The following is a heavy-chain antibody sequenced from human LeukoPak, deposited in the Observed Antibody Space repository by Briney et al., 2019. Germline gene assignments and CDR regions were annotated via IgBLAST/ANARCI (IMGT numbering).Heavy chain of an antibody. CDR1: GGSISSSHHY. J-gene: IGHJ4*02. V-gene: IGHV4-39*01. CDR2: IYSSGST. D-gene: IGHD3-22*01. CDR3: ARKNSSGYLRALDY. Sequence: SETLSLTCAVSGGSISSSHHYWGWIRQPPGKGLEWIGSIYSSGSTYYNPSLRTRVAISVDTSKNQFSLKLSSVTAADTAVYYCARKNSSGYLRALDYWGQGTLVTVSS.